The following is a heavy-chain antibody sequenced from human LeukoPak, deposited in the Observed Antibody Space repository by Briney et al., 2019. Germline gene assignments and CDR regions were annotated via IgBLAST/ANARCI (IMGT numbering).Heavy chain of an antibody. CDR3: ASAFWGNFEDY. CDR1: GFTFSSYS. J-gene: IGHJ4*02. CDR2: ISSSSSYI. Sequence: PVGSLRLSCAASGFTFSSYSMNWVRQAPGRGLEWVSSISSSSSYIYYADSVKGRFTISRDNAKNSLYLQMNSLRAEDTAVYYCASAFWGNFEDYWGQGTLVTVSS. D-gene: IGHD3-16*01. V-gene: IGHV3-21*01.